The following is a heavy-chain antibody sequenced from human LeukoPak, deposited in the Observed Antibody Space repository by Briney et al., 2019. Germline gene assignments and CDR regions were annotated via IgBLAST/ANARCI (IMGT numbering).Heavy chain of an antibody. V-gene: IGHV3-23*01. CDR1: GFIFSSHG. J-gene: IGHJ4*02. CDR2: ISGTGDST. D-gene: IGHD1-26*01. CDR3: AKEKWELLNFFDY. Sequence: PGGSLRLSCAASGFIFSSHGMSWVRQAPGKGLEWVSGISGTGDSTYNADSVKGRFTISRDNSKNTLYLQMNSLRAEDTAVYYCAKEKWELLNFFDYWGQGTLVTVSS.